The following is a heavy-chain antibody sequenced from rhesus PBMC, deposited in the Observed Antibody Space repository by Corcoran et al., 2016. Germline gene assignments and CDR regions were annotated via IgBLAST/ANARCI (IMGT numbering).Heavy chain of an antibody. CDR2: INGKTGNT. J-gene: IGHJ4*01. D-gene: IGHD3-3*01. CDR3: ARELQYLDWFKIDY. V-gene: IGHV4-80*01. CDR1: GASISSNW. Sequence: QVQLQESGPGLVKPSETLSLTCTVSGASISSNWWSGFRQPPGKGSGWIGEINGKTGNTNTHPALKSRVTISKSASQHQFSLKLSSVTAADTAVYYCARELQYLDWFKIDYWGQGVLVTVSS.